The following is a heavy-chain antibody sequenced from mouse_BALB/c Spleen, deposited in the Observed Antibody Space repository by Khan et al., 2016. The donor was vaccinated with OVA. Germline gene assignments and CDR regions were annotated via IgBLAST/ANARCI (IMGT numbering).Heavy chain of an antibody. CDR3: SSDLRRYYALDY. J-gene: IGHJ4*01. Sequence: EVQLQESGPGLVKPSQSLSLTCTVTGYSITSDYAWNWIRKFQGNKLEWMGYISYSGSNNYNPSLKRRISITRNTSKEQLFLQFMSVTSEDTATYYCSSDLRRYYALDYWGQGTSVTVSS. V-gene: IGHV3-2*02. CDR2: ISYSGSN. CDR1: GYSITSDYA.